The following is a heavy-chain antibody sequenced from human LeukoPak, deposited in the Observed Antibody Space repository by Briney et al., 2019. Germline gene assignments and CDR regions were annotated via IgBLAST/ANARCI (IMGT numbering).Heavy chain of an antibody. CDR3: ASGSGWVFEN. CDR1: GFTFSTYS. V-gene: IGHV3-21*06. D-gene: IGHD6-19*01. J-gene: IGHJ4*02. Sequence: GGSLRLSCAASGFTFSTYSMNWVRQAPGKGLEWVSSIDVGSYTYYADSVKGRSTISRENAKNSLYLQMNNLRVDDTAVYFCASGSGWVFENWGQGTLVTVSA. CDR2: IDVGSYT.